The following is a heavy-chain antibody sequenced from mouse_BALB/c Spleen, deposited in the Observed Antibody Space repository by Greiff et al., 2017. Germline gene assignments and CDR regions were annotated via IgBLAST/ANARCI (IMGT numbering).Heavy chain of an antibody. J-gene: IGHJ3*01. D-gene: IGHD2-3*01. CDR2: ISSGGSYT. Sequence: EVMLVESGGGLVKPGGSLKLSCAASGFTFSSYTMSWVRQTPEKRLEWVATISSGGSYTYYPDSVKGRFTISRDNAKNTLYLQMSSLKSEDTAMYYCTRGGDGYSAWFAYWGQGTLVTVSA. CDR1: GFTFSSYT. CDR3: TRGGDGYSAWFAY. V-gene: IGHV5-6-4*01.